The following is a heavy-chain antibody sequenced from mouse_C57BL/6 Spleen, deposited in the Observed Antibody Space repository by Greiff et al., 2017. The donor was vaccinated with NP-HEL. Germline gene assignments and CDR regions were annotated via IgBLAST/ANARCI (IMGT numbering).Heavy chain of an antibody. CDR2: IYPGSGST. CDR1: GYTFTSYW. D-gene: IGHD2-4*01. Sequence: QVQLQQPGAELVKPGASVKMSCKASGYTFTSYWITWVKQRPGQGLEWIGDIYPGSGSTNYNEKFKSKATLTVDTSSSTAYMQLSSLKSEDSAVYYCARRRVYYDYGGAMDYWGQGTSVTVSS. CDR3: ARRRVYYDYGGAMDY. V-gene: IGHV1-55*01. J-gene: IGHJ4*01.